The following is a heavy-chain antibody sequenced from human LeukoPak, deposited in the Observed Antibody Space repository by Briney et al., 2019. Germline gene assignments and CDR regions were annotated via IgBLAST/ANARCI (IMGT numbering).Heavy chain of an antibody. CDR2: IYYTGST. CDR1: GDSISCGGHY. Sequence: SETLSLTCTVSGDSISCGGHYWSWIRQHPGKGLEWIGYIYYTGSTYYNPSLKSRVTISVDKSKILFSLKLSSVTAADTAIYYCARDRVVGDRTGNVDVWGQGTTVTVSS. CDR3: ARDRVVGDRTGNVDV. V-gene: IGHV4-31*03. J-gene: IGHJ6*02. D-gene: IGHD3-3*01.